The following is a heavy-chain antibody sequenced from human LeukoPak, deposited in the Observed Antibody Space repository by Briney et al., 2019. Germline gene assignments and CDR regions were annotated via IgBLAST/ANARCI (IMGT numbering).Heavy chain of an antibody. CDR1: GFTFSSSA. V-gene: IGHV3-23*01. CDR3: AKQLGYCSDGSCYFPY. CDR2: ISNNGGYT. Sequence: GGSLRLSCAASGFTFSSSAMSWVRQAPGKGLEWVSAISNNGGYTYYADSVQGRFTISRDNSKSTLCLQINSLRAEDTAVYYCAKQLGYCSDGSCYFPYWGQGTLVTVSS. J-gene: IGHJ4*02. D-gene: IGHD2-15*01.